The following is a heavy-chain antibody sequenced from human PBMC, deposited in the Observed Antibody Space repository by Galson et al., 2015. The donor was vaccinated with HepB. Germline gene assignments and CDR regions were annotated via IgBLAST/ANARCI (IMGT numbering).Heavy chain of an antibody. D-gene: IGHD5-12*01. Sequence: SLRLSCAASGFTFSSYAMHWVRQAPGKGLEWVAVISYDGSNKYYADSVKGRFTISRDNSKNTLYLQMNSLRAEDTAVYYCAREAEHLRSSFDPWGQGTLVTVSS. J-gene: IGHJ5*02. V-gene: IGHV3-30-3*01. CDR2: ISYDGSNK. CDR1: GFTFSSYA. CDR3: AREAEHLRSSFDP.